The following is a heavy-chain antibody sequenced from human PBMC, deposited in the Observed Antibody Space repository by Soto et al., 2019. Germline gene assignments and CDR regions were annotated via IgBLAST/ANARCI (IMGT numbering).Heavy chain of an antibody. D-gene: IGHD3-16*01. V-gene: IGHV2-5*01. J-gene: IGHJ4*02. CDR1: GVSVSARGVG. Sequence: QITLKESGPTLVKPTQTLTLTCTVSGVSVSARGVGVGWIRQPPGKALEWLGIIYWNDDKRYSPSLKSRLTITKDTSKNQVVLTMTNMDPVDTATYYCAHSPWGAAPDYWGQGTLVTVSS. CDR2: IYWNDDK. CDR3: AHSPWGAAPDY.